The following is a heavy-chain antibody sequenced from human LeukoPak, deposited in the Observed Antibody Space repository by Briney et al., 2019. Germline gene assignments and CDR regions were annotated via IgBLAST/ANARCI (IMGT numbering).Heavy chain of an antibody. V-gene: IGHV3-23*01. CDR3: ARNPFYYYGSGSSYFDY. CDR1: VFTLTTSA. Sequence: GGSPRLSRAPSVFTLTTSATRSVPHGPRKRLECVSAICGIGGSAYYADSVRGRFTIARDNSKNTLYLQMNSLGAEDTAVYYCARNPFYYYGSGSSYFDYWGQGTLVTVSS. CDR2: ICGIGGSA. J-gene: IGHJ4*02. D-gene: IGHD3-10*01.